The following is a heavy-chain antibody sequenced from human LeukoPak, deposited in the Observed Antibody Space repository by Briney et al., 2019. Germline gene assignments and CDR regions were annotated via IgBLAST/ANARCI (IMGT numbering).Heavy chain of an antibody. CDR2: INHSGST. V-gene: IGHV4-34*01. Sequence: KASETLSLTCPVYGGSFSGYYWSWNRQPPGKGLEWIGEINHSGSTNYNPSLKSRVTISVDTSKNQFSLKPASMTAADAAIFYCASVNYVDYGFDYWGQGTLVTVSS. D-gene: IGHD4-17*01. J-gene: IGHJ4*02. CDR3: ASVNYVDYGFDY. CDR1: GGSFSGYY.